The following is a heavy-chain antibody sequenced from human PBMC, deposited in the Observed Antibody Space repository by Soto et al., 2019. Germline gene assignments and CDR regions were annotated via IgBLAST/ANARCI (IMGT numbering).Heavy chain of an antibody. CDR1: GFTFSSYS. V-gene: IGHV3-21*01. Sequence: GGSLRLSCAASGFTFSSYSMNWVRRAPGKGLEWVSSISSSSSYIDYADSVTGRVTISRDNAKNSLYLQMNSLRAEDTAVYYCARDPETGTPEGAFDIWGQGTMITVSS. CDR2: ISSSSSYI. CDR3: ARDPETGTPEGAFDI. D-gene: IGHD1-1*01. J-gene: IGHJ3*02.